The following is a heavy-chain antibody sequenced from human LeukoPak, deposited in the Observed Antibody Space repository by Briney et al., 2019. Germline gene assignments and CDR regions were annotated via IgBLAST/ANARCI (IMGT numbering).Heavy chain of an antibody. CDR2: INPNSGAT. CDR1: GYTFTGYY. Sequence: GASVKVSCKGSGYTFTGYYMHWVRQAPGQGLEWMAWINPNSGATNYAQRFQGRVTVTRDTSISTAYMELSSLESDDTAMYYCVRDLMTTQTWDFDYWGQGTLVNVSS. J-gene: IGHJ4*02. D-gene: IGHD3-16*01. CDR3: VRDLMTTQTWDFDY. V-gene: IGHV1-2*02.